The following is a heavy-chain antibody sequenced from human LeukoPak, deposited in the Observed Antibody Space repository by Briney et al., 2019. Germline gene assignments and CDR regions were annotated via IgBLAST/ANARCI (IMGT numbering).Heavy chain of an antibody. CDR2: ISHSGGTT. D-gene: IGHD2-2*01. V-gene: IGHV3-23*01. CDR1: GFTFSSYA. J-gene: IGHJ3*02. Sequence: GGSLRLSCAASGFTFSSYAMSWVRQAPGKGPEWVSAISHSGGTTYYADSVKGRFTISRDNSKNTLYLQMNSLRAEDTAVYYCAKVAAAMQDAFDIWGQGTMVTVSS. CDR3: AKVAAAMQDAFDI.